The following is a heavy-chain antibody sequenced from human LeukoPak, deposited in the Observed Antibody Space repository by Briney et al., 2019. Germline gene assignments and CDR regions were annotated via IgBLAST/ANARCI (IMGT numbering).Heavy chain of an antibody. D-gene: IGHD3-22*01. J-gene: IGHJ6*02. CDR2: IYTSGST. V-gene: IGHV4-61*02. Sequence: SQTLSLTCTVSGGSISSGSYYWSWIRQPAGKGLEWIGRIYTSGSTNYNPSLKSRVTISVDTSKNQFSLKLSSVTAADTAVYYCARDQYYYDSSGYYYYYYGMDVWGQGTTVTVSS. CDR1: GGSISSGSYY. CDR3: ARDQYYYDSSGYYYYYYGMDV.